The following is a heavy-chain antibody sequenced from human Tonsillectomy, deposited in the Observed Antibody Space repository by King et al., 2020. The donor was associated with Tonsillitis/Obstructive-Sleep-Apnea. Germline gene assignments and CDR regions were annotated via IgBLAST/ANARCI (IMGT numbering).Heavy chain of an antibody. CDR3: ARARLRSTLNWCDP. CDR2: INPNSGGT. Sequence: VQLVESGAEVKKPGASVKVSCKASRYTFTGYYMHWVRQAPGQGLEWMGWINPNSGGTNYAQKFQGRVTMTRDTSISTAYMELSRLRSDDTAVYYCARARLRSTLNWCDPWGQGTLVTVSS. V-gene: IGHV1-2*02. J-gene: IGHJ5*02. D-gene: IGHD3-16*01. CDR1: RYTFTGYY.